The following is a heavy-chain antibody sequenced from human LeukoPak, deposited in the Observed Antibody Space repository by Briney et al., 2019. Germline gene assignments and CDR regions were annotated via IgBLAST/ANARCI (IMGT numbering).Heavy chain of an antibody. Sequence: KPSETLSLTCAVYGGSFSGYYWSWIRQPPGKGLEWIGEINHSGSTNYNPSLKSRVTISVDTSKNQFSLKLSSVTAADTAVYYCARAGGSGWVDYWGQGTLVTVSS. D-gene: IGHD6-19*01. CDR3: ARAGGSGWVDY. CDR2: INHSGST. CDR1: GGSFSGYY. V-gene: IGHV4-34*01. J-gene: IGHJ4*02.